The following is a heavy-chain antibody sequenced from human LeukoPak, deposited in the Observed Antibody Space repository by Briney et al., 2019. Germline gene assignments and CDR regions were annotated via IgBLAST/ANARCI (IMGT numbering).Heavy chain of an antibody. CDR1: GGSISSYY. D-gene: IGHD6-19*01. J-gene: IGHJ4*02. V-gene: IGHV4-4*07. CDR3: ARDEDSSGRFDY. Sequence: PSETLSLTCTVSGGSISSYYWSWIRQPAGKGLEWIGRIYASGNTNYNPSLKSRVTMSVDTSKNLFALKLSSVTAADTAVYYCARDEDSSGRFDYWGQGTLVTVSS. CDR2: IYASGNT.